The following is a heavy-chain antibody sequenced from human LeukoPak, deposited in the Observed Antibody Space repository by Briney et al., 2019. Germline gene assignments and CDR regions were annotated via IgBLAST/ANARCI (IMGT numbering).Heavy chain of an antibody. CDR1: GFTFSKYW. Sequence: GGSLRLSCAASGFTFSKYWMLWVRQAPGKGLESVSRINTDGTVTTYPDSVKGRFTVSRDNADNTMFLQMNSVRDEDTAVYYCATKQWLAPPPDSWGQGTPVTVSS. J-gene: IGHJ4*02. CDR3: ATKQWLAPPPDS. CDR2: INTDGTVT. V-gene: IGHV3-74*01. D-gene: IGHD6-19*01.